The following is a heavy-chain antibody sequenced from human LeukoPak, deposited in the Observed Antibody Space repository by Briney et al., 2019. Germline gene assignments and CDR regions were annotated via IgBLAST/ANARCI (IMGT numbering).Heavy chain of an antibody. Sequence: PSETLSLTCTVSGGSISSYYWSWIRQPPGKGLEWIGYIYYSGSTNYNPSLKSRVTISVDPSKNQFSLKLSSVTAADTAVYYCARDSGSYYGSLWGQGTLVTVSS. CDR2: IYYSGST. J-gene: IGHJ4*02. CDR1: GGSISSYY. CDR3: ARDSGSYYGSL. D-gene: IGHD1-26*01. V-gene: IGHV4-59*01.